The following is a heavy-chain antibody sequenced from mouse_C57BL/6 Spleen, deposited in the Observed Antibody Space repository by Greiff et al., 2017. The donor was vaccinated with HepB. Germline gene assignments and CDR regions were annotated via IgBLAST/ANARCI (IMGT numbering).Heavy chain of an antibody. D-gene: IGHD2-3*01. CDR1: GFTFSSYA. V-gene: IGHV5-9-1*02. Sequence: EVHLVESGEGLVKPGGSLKLSCAASGFTFSSYAMSWVRQTPEKRLEWVAYISSGGDYIYYADTVKGRFTISRDNARNTLYLQMSSLKSEDTAMYYCTRDDGYPFAYWGQGTLVTVSA. CDR3: TRDDGYPFAY. CDR2: ISSGGDYI. J-gene: IGHJ3*01.